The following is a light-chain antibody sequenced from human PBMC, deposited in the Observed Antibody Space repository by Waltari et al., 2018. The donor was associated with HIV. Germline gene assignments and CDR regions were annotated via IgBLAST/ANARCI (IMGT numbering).Light chain of an antibody. V-gene: IGKV1-13*02. CDR1: QGISSA. CDR2: DGS. Sequence: AIQLTQSPSSLSASVGDRVTITCRASQGISSALAWYQQKAGKAPKLLIYDGSSLESGVPSRFSGTGSGTDFTLIISSLQSEDFATYYCQQFKSYPHTFGGGTKVEIK. CDR3: QQFKSYPHT. J-gene: IGKJ4*01.